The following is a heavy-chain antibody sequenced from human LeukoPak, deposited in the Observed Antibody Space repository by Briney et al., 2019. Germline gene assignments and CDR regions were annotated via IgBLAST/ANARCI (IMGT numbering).Heavy chain of an antibody. CDR1: GYTFTSYY. D-gene: IGHD3-10*01. Sequence: ASVKVSCKASGYTFTSYYMHWVRQAPGQGLEWMGIINPSGGSTSYAQKLQGRVTMTTDTSTSTAYMELRSLRSDDTAVYYCARDKYYYGSGSLPGFDYWGQGTLVTVSS. CDR2: INPSGGST. V-gene: IGHV1-46*01. J-gene: IGHJ4*02. CDR3: ARDKYYYGSGSLPGFDY.